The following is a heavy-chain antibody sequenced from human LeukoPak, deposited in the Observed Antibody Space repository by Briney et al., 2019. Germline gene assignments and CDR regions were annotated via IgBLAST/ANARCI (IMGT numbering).Heavy chain of an antibody. V-gene: IGHV3-21*01. CDR3: AKIAVAGTFDYFDY. J-gene: IGHJ4*02. D-gene: IGHD6-19*01. CDR1: GFTFSSYS. CDR2: ISSSSSYI. Sequence: PGGSLRLSCAASGFTFSSYSMNWVRQAPGKGLEWVSSISSSSSYIYYADSVKGRFTISRDNAKNSLYLQMNSLRAEDTAVYYCAKIAVAGTFDYFDYWGQGTLVTVSS.